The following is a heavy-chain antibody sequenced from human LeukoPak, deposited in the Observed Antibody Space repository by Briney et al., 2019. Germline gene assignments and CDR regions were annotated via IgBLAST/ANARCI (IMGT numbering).Heavy chain of an antibody. CDR2: ISGSGGST. CDR1: GFTFSSYA. Sequence: GGSLRLSCAASGFTFSSYAMSWVRQAPGKGLEWVSAISGSGGSTYYADSLKGRFTISRDNSKNTLYLQMNSLRAEDTAVYYCAKLPVAGTDYYYYGMDVWGQGTTVTVSS. V-gene: IGHV3-23*01. J-gene: IGHJ6*02. CDR3: AKLPVAGTDYYYYGMDV. D-gene: IGHD6-19*01.